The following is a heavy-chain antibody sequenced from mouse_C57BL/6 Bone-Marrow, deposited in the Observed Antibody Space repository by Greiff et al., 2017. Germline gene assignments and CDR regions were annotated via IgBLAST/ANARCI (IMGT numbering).Heavy chain of an antibody. V-gene: IGHV1-82*01. CDR3: GRSSRGY. J-gene: IGHJ2*01. CDR1: GYAFSSSW. CDR2: IYPGDGDT. Sequence: VQLQQSGPELVKPGASVKISCKASGYAFSSSWMNWVKQRPGKGLEWIGRIYPGDGDTNYNGKFKGKATLTADKSSSTAYMQLSSLTSEDSAVYFCGRSSRGYWGQGTTLTVSS.